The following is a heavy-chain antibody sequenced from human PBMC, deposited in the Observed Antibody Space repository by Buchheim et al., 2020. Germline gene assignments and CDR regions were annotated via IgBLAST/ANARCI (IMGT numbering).Heavy chain of an antibody. J-gene: IGHJ4*02. CDR3: AKYITMIVVVITPFDY. V-gene: IGHV3-23*04. D-gene: IGHD3-22*01. Sequence: EVQLVESGGGLVQPGGSLRLSCAASGFTFSSYAMSWVRQSPGKGLEWVSALSGSGGSKYYADSVKGRFTIPREHSKHTLYPQMNSLRAEDTAVYYCAKYITMIVVVITPFDYWGQGTL. CDR2: LSGSGGSK. CDR1: GFTFSSYA.